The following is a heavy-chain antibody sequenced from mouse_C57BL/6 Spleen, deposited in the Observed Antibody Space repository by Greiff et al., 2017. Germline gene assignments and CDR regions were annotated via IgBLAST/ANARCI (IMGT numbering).Heavy chain of an antibody. CDR1: GFSLTSYG. V-gene: IGHV2-2*01. CDR2: IWSGGST. CDR3: ASPLTGRGYFDV. Sequence: QVQLKESGPGLVQPSQSLSITCTVSGFSLTSYGVHWVRQSPGKGLEWLGVIWSGGSTDYNAAFISRLSISKDNSKSQVFFKMNSLQADDTAIYYCASPLTGRGYFDVWGTGTTVTVSS. D-gene: IGHD4-1*01. J-gene: IGHJ1*03.